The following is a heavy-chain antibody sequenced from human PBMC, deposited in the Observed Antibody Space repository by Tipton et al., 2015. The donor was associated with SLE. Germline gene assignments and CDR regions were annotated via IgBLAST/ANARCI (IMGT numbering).Heavy chain of an antibody. J-gene: IGHJ6*03. V-gene: IGHV3-7*03. CDR1: GFTFSSYW. CDR3: AREKVPAGKYYYYMDV. Sequence: GSLRLSCAASGFTFSSYWMSWVRQAPGKGLEWVANIKQDGSEKYYVDSVKGRFTISRDNAKNSLYLQMNSLRAEDTAVYYCAREKVPAGKYYYYMDVWGKGTTVTVSS. D-gene: IGHD2-2*01. CDR2: IKQDGSEK.